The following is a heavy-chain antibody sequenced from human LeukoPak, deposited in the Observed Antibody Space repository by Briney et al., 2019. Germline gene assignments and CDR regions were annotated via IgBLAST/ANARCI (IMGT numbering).Heavy chain of an antibody. Sequence: PGGSLRLSCAASGFTFSGSAMHWVRQASGKGLEWVGRIRSKANSYATAYAASVKGRFTISRDDSKNTAYLQMNSLRIEDTAVYYCAREWYDYGGDSEGYWGQGTLVSVSS. CDR2: IRSKANSYAT. D-gene: IGHD4-23*01. CDR3: AREWYDYGGDSEGY. J-gene: IGHJ4*02. CDR1: GFTFSGSA. V-gene: IGHV3-73*01.